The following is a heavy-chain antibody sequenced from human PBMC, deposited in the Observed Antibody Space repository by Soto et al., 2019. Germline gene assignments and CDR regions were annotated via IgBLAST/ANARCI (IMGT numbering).Heavy chain of an antibody. J-gene: IGHJ4*02. CDR2: MFYGVST. CDR3: ARLPSRHLVDY. D-gene: IGHD3-3*02. V-gene: IGHV4-39*01. Sequence: SETLSLTCTVSGSSINSSVYYWGWIRQPPGKGLDWIGSMFYGVSTYYNPSLKSRVTVSVDTSKNKFSLNLRSVTAADTAVYYCARLPSRHLVDYWGQGTLVTVSS. CDR1: GSSINSSVYY.